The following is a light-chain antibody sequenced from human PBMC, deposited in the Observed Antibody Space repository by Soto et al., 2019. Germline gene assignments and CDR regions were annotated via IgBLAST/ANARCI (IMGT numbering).Light chain of an antibody. CDR1: QDINIC. Sequence: DIQMTQSPSTLSASVGDRVTITCRASQDINICLAWYQQKPGKAPKLLIYKASTLERGVPSRFIGSGSGTDFTLAISSLQPDDFATYYCQQYSSDSNTFGQGTRLDIK. V-gene: IGKV1-5*03. J-gene: IGKJ2*01. CDR3: QQYSSDSNT. CDR2: KAS.